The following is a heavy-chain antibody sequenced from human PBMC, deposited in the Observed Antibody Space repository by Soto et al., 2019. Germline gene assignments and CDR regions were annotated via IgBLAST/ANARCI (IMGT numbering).Heavy chain of an antibody. CDR2: IGPESGAT. CDR1: GFTFTGHY. V-gene: IGHV1-2*02. D-gene: IGHD5-12*01. J-gene: IGHJ4*02. Sequence: ASVKVSCKASGFTFTGHYIHWVRQAPEQGPEWMGEIGPESGATRYAQKFQGRVTMTMDMSITTVYMELSNLSPDDTAVYYCGRGRSGQIVVFYWAQGTPVTVSS. CDR3: GRGRSGQIVVFY.